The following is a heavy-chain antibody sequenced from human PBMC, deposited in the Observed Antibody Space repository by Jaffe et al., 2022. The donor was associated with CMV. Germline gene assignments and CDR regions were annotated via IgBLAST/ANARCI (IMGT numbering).Heavy chain of an antibody. CDR1: GFTFSSYG. Sequence: QVQLVESGGGVVQPGRSLRLSCAASGFTFSSYGMHWVRQAPGKGLEWVAVIWYDGSNKYYADSVKGRFTISRDNSKNTLYLQMNSLRAEDTAVYYCARAFSPWELPKTPGYWGQGTLVTVSS. CDR2: IWYDGSNK. CDR3: ARAFSPWELPKTPGY. J-gene: IGHJ4*02. V-gene: IGHV3-33*01. D-gene: IGHD1-26*01.